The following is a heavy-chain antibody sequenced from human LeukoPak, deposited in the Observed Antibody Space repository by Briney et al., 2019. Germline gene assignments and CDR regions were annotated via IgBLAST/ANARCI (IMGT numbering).Heavy chain of an antibody. D-gene: IGHD3-10*01. CDR1: GYTFTSYY. V-gene: IGHV1-2*02. CDR2: INPNSGDT. J-gene: IGHJ4*02. Sequence: ASVKVSCKASGYTFTSYYMHWVRQAPGQGLEWMGWINPNSGDTNYAQKFQGRVTMARDMSTSTVYMELSSLRSEDTAVYYCARDSWFGDSKDGDYWGQGTLVTVSS. CDR3: ARDSWFGDSKDGDY.